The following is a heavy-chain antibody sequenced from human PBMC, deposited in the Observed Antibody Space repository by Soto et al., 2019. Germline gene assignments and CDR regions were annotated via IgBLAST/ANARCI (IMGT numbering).Heavy chain of an antibody. D-gene: IGHD6-6*01. J-gene: IGHJ4*02. V-gene: IGHV3-23*01. CDR3: AKYSSSGFLNY. CDR2: ISGSGGST. CDR1: GFTFSSYA. Sequence: EVQLLESGGGLVQPGGSLRLSCAASGFTFSSYAMSWIRQAPWKGLEWVSAISGSGGSTYYADTVKGRFTISRDNSKNTLYLQMTRQRAEDTAVYYCAKYSSSGFLNYWGQGTLVTVSS.